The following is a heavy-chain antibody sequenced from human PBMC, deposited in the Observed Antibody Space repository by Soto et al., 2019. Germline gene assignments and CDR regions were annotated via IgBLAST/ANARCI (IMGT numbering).Heavy chain of an antibody. CDR1: GGTFSSYT. V-gene: IGHV1-69*02. D-gene: IGHD6-6*01. J-gene: IGHJ4*02. CDR3: ARLEYSSSKGIDY. Sequence: QVQLVQSGAEVKKSGSSVKVSCKASGGTFSSYTISWVRQAPGQGLEWMGRIIPILGIANYAQKFQGRVTITADKSTSTAYMELSSLRSEDTAVYYCARLEYSSSKGIDYWGQGTLVTVSS. CDR2: IIPILGIA.